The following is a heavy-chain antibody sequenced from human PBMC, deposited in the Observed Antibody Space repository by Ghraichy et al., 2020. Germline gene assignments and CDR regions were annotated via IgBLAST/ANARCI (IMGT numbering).Heavy chain of an antibody. Sequence: GGSLRLSCVASRFTFSSYAMNWVRQAPGKGLEWVSGISGSGDSTYYADSVKGRFTISRDNSKNTVSLQMKSLRAEDTGEYYCAKHGRHKFCTGGSCWFDYWGQGTMVTVSS. J-gene: IGHJ4*02. D-gene: IGHD2-15*01. CDR3: AKHGRHKFCTGGSCWFDY. CDR1: RFTFSSYA. V-gene: IGHV3-23*01. CDR2: ISGSGDST.